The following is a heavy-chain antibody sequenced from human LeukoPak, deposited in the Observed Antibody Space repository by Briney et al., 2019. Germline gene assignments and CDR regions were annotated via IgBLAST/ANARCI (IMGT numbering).Heavy chain of an antibody. J-gene: IGHJ4*02. CDR1: GFTFGDYA. Sequence: PGGSLRLSCTASGFTFGDYAISWVRQAPGKGPEWVANINLDGSQKYYVDSLKGRFTISRDNAKNSLYLQMNSLRAEDTAVYYCARDVDYANPRHDYWGQGTLVTVSS. V-gene: IGHV3-7*01. D-gene: IGHD4/OR15-4a*01. CDR3: ARDVDYANPRHDY. CDR2: INLDGSQK.